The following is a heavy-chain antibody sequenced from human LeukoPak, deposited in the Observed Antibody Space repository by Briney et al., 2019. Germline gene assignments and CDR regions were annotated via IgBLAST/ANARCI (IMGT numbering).Heavy chain of an antibody. CDR3: ARFGHVRRLRFLEWLSQAAFDY. CDR1: GGSFSGYY. Sequence: SETLSLTCAVYGGSFSGYYWSWIRQPPGKGLEWIGEINHSGSTNYNPSLKSRVTISVDTTKNQFSLKLSSVTAADTAVYYCARFGHVRRLRFLEWLSQAAFDYWGQGTLVTVSS. J-gene: IGHJ4*02. CDR2: INHSGST. D-gene: IGHD3-3*01. V-gene: IGHV4-34*01.